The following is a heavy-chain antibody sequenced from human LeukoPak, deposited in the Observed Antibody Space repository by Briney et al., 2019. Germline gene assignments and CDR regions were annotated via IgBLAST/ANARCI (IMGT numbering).Heavy chain of an antibody. J-gene: IGHJ5*02. CDR2: IYYSGST. CDR1: GGSISSSSYY. CDR3: AKNALGAGAA. Sequence: SETLSLTCTVSGGSISSSSYYWGWIRQPPGKGLEWIGSIYYSGSTYYNPSLKSRVTISVDTSKNQFSLRLSSVTAADTAVYYCAKNALGAGAAWGQGALVTVSS. V-gene: IGHV4-39*01. D-gene: IGHD4/OR15-4a*01.